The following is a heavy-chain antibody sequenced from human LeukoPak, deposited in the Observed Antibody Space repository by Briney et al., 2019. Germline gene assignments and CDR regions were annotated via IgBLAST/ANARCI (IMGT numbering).Heavy chain of an antibody. Sequence: GGSLRLSCAASGFTFRNYWMHWVRQAPGKGVGWVSRINIYGSSTTYADSLKGRFTMSRDNANNTLYLQMNSLRAEDTAVYYCARGGFGIVVVSAIDYWGQGTLVTVSS. CDR1: GFTFRNYW. CDR2: INIYGSST. D-gene: IGHD2-21*01. J-gene: IGHJ4*02. CDR3: ARGGFGIVVVSAIDY. V-gene: IGHV3-74*01.